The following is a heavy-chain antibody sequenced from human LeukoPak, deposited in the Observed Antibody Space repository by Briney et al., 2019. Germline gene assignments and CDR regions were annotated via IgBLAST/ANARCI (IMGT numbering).Heavy chain of an antibody. CDR2: INPNSGGT. J-gene: IGHJ6*02. D-gene: IGHD2-2*01. Sequence: ASVKVSCKASVYTFTGHFLQWVRQAPGQGLEWMGWINPNSGGTEYAQTFQGRVTMTRDMSIRTAYMELSRLRSEHSAVYYCARDQCSANSCYEDYYNGVDVWGQGTTVTVSS. CDR3: ARDQCSANSCYEDYYNGVDV. CDR1: VYTFTGHF. V-gene: IGHV1-2*02.